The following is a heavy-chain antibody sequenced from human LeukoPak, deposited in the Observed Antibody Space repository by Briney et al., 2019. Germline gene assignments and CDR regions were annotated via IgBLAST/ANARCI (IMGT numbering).Heavy chain of an antibody. D-gene: IGHD6-13*01. CDR1: GGSFSGYY. Sequence: PSETLSLTCAVYGGSFSGYYWSWIRQPPGKGLEWLGEINHSGSTNYNPSLKSRVTISVDTSKNQFSLKLNSVTAADTAVYYCARGPYSSSWYVFYFDYWGQGTLVTVSS. J-gene: IGHJ4*02. CDR3: ARGPYSSSWYVFYFDY. CDR2: INHSGST. V-gene: IGHV4-34*01.